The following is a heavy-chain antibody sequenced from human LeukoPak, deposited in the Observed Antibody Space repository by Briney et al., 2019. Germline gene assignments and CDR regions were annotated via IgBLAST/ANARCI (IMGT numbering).Heavy chain of an antibody. D-gene: IGHD6-19*01. J-gene: IGHJ4*02. CDR2: ISAYNGNT. CDR1: GYTFTSYG. Sequence: ASVKVSCKASGYTFTSYGISWVRQAPGQGLEWMGWISAYNGNTNYAQRLQGRVTMTTDTSTSTAYIELRSLRSDDTAVYYCARGIAVAGPNYFDYWGQGTLVTVSS. CDR3: ARGIAVAGPNYFDY. V-gene: IGHV1-18*01.